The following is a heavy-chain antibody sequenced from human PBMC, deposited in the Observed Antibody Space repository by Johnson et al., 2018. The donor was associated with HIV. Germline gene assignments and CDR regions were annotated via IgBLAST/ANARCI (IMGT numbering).Heavy chain of an antibody. V-gene: IGHV3-48*03. CDR2: ISCSGCSI. J-gene: IGHJ3*02. D-gene: IGHD1-1*01. CDR1: GFTFSSYD. CDR3: ARGDGYRRAFDI. Sequence: VQLVESGGGLVQPGGSLRLSCAASGFTFSSYDMHWVRQATGKGLEWVSYISCSGCSIYADSVKGRFTISRDNAKNSLYLQMNSLRAEDTAVYYCARGDGYRRAFDIWGQGTMVTVSS.